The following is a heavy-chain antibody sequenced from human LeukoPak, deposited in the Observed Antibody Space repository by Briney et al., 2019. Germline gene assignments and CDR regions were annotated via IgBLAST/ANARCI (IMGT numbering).Heavy chain of an antibody. J-gene: IGHJ4*02. D-gene: IGHD3-3*01. CDR2: IYSNDDK. CDR3: AHHYDFWSAFQYYFDY. Sequence: SGPTLVKPTQTLTLTCTFSGFSLSTSRVGVGWVRQPPGKALEYLALIYSNDDKRYSPSLKNRLAISKDTSKNQVVLTMTDMDPVDTATYFCAHHYDFWSAFQYYFDYWGQGILVTVSS. CDR1: GFSLSTSRVG. V-gene: IGHV2-5*01.